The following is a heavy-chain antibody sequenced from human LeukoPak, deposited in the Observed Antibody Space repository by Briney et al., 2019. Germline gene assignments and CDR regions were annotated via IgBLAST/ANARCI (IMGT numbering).Heavy chain of an antibody. CDR1: GYSISSGYY. Sequence: SETLSLTCTVSGYSISSGYYWGWIRQPPGKGLEWIGSIYHSGSPYYNPSLKSRVTISLDTSKNQFSLKLSSVTAADTAVYYCARGVVAAAGRTFDFWGQGTLVTVSS. V-gene: IGHV4-38-2*02. CDR3: ARGVVAAAGRTFDF. J-gene: IGHJ4*02. D-gene: IGHD6-13*01. CDR2: IYHSGSP.